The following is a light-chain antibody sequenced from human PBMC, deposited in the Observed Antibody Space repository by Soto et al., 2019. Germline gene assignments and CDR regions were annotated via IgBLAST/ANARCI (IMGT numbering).Light chain of an antibody. V-gene: IGKV1-5*01. CDR2: DAS. CDR3: QQYNSYSWT. CDR1: QSISSY. Sequence: DIQMTQSPSSLSASEGDRVTIAYRASQSISSYVNWYQQKAGKAPKLLIYDASSLESGVPSRFSGSGSGTEFTLTISSLQPDDFATYYCQQYNSYSWTFGQGTRWIS. J-gene: IGKJ1*01.